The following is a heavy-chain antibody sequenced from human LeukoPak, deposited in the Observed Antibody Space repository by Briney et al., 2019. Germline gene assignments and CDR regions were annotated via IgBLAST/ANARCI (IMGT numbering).Heavy chain of an antibody. Sequence: ASVKVSCKSSVYTFTSYGISLVRQSPGQGLEWMGWISAYNGNTNYAQKLQGRVTMTTDTSTSTAYMELRSLRSDDTALYCCARDREDIVVGPAAIVYFQHWGQGTLVTVSP. CDR1: VYTFTSYG. CDR2: ISAYNGNT. J-gene: IGHJ1*01. V-gene: IGHV1-18*01. D-gene: IGHD2-2*02. CDR3: ARDREDIVVGPAAIVYFQH.